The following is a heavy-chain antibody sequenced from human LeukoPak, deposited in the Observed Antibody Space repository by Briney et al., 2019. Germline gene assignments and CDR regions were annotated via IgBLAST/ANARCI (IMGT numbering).Heavy chain of an antibody. CDR2: IYHSGST. Sequence: SETLSLTCTVSGYSISSGYYWGGIRQRPGKGLEWIGSIYHSGSTYYNPSLKSRVTISVDTSKNQFSLKLSSVTAADTAVYYCARDPQYSSSRGNWFDPWGQGTLVTVSS. V-gene: IGHV4-38-2*02. J-gene: IGHJ5*02. CDR1: GYSISSGYY. D-gene: IGHD6-6*01. CDR3: ARDPQYSSSRGNWFDP.